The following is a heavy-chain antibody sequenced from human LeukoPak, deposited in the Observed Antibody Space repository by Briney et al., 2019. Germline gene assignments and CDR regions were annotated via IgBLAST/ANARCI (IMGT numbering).Heavy chain of an antibody. D-gene: IGHD3-22*01. CDR2: IYYSGST. V-gene: IGHV4-30-4*07. CDR1: GGSISSGGYS. J-gene: IGHJ5*02. Sequence: PSQTLSLTCAVSGGSISSGGYSWSWIRQPPGKGLEWIGYIYYSGSTYYNPSLKSRVTISVDTSKNQFSLKLSSVTATDTAVYYCARGRTYYYDSSGYYNWFDPWGQGTLVTVSS. CDR3: ARGRTYYYDSSGYYNWFDP.